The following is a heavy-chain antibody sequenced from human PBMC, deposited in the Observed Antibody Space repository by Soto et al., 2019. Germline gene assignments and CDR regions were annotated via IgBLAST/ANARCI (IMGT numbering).Heavy chain of an antibody. V-gene: IGHV1-3*01. CDR3: ARPTAPYSSGWWVADYYYYGMDV. CDR2: INAGNGNT. Sequence: ASVKVSCKASGYTFTSYAMHWVRQAPGQRLEWMGWINAGNGNTKYSQKFQGRVTITRDTSASTAYMELSSLRSEDTAVYYCARPTAPYSSGWWVADYYYYGMDVWGHVTTVTVSS. J-gene: IGHJ6*02. D-gene: IGHD6-19*01. CDR1: GYTFTSYA.